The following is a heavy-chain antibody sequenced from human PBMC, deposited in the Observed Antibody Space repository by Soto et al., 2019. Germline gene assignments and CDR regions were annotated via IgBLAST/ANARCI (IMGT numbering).Heavy chain of an antibody. D-gene: IGHD5-18*01. J-gene: IGHJ6*02. Sequence: VQLVESGGGLVQPGGSLRLSCAASGFRFSNYDMSWVRQAPGKGLEWVSAVSGSGATRYYADSVRGRFTISRDNSKNTLYLQMNSLRAEDTAVYYCANRDTSMITRYYYGMDVWGQGTTVTVSS. CDR2: VSGSGATR. CDR3: ANRDTSMITRYYYGMDV. CDR1: GFRFSNYD. V-gene: IGHV3-23*04.